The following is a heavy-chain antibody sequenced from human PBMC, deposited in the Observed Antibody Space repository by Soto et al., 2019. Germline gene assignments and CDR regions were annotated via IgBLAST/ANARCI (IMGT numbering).Heavy chain of an antibody. V-gene: IGHV5-51*01. CDR2: IYPGDSDT. Sequence: GESLKISCQASGYSFTSYWIGWVRQMPGKGLEWMGIIYPGDSDTRYSPSFQGQVTIPADKSISTASLQWGSLKASDTAMYYCARIPSTGPYYFDYWGQGTLVTVSS. D-gene: IGHD1-1*01. J-gene: IGHJ4*02. CDR3: ARIPSTGPYYFDY. CDR1: GYSFTSYW.